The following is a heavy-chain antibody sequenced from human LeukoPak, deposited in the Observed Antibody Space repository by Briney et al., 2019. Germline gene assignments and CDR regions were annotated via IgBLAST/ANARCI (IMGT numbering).Heavy chain of an antibody. D-gene: IGHD3-10*01. CDR1: GFTVSSNY. CDR2: LYHDGGT. CDR3: VHGWASYGSGSSEFFDY. Sequence: GGSLRLSCAASGFTVSSNYMSWVRQAPGKGLEYVSVLYHDGGTYSADSVKGRFTISRDNSKNTLCLQMNSLRVEDTAMYYCVHGWASYGSGSSEFFDYWGQGSLVTVSS. J-gene: IGHJ4*02. V-gene: IGHV3-53*01.